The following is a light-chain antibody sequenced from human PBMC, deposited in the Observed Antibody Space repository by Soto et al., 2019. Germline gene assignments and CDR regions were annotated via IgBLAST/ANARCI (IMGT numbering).Light chain of an antibody. Sequence: EIAMTQSPATLSVSPGERATLSCRASQSVDSKLAWYQQKPGQGPRLLIYGASNRATGIPARFSGSGSGTEFTLTISSLQSEECAVHYCQHYSTWLWTFGQGTKVEIK. V-gene: IGKV3-15*01. CDR2: GAS. CDR1: QSVDSK. J-gene: IGKJ1*01. CDR3: QHYSTWLWT.